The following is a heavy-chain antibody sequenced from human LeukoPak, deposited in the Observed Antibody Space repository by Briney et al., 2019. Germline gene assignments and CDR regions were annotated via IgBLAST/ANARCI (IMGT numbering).Heavy chain of an antibody. CDR3: ARRSIDTYYYDSSGYAIPFFADY. D-gene: IGHD3-22*01. Sequence: PSETLPLTCTVSGGSISSSSYYWGWIRQPPGKGLEWIGSIYYSGSTYYNPSLKSRVTISVDTSKNQFSLKLSSVTAADTAVYYCARRSIDTYYYDSSGYAIPFFADYWGQGTLVTVSS. J-gene: IGHJ4*02. CDR2: IYYSGST. CDR1: GGSISSSSYY. V-gene: IGHV4-39*01.